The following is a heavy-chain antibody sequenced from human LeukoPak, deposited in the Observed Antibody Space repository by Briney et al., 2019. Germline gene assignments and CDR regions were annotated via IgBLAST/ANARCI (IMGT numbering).Heavy chain of an antibody. CDR2: ISGISGSTT. V-gene: IGHV3-23*01. CDR3: AKNYASGRGVPYAMDV. D-gene: IGHD3-10*01. J-gene: IGHJ6*02. CDR1: GFAFNNYV. Sequence: GGSLRLSCAASGFAFNNYVMTWVRQAPGKGLEWVSAISGISGSTTIYADSVKGRFAVSRDNSRNTLFLQMNSLRAEDTAVYYCAKNYASGRGVPYAMDVWGQGTTVTVAS.